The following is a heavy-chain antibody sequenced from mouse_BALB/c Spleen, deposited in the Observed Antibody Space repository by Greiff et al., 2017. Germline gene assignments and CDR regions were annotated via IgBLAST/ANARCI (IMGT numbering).Heavy chain of an antibody. J-gene: IGHJ1*01. CDR1: GFTFSDYG. V-gene: IGHV5-15*02. Sequence: EVMLVESGGGLVQPGGSRKLFCAASGFTFSDYGMAWVRQAPGKGPEWVAFISNLAYSIYYADTVTGRFTISRENAKNTLYLEMSSLRSEDTAMYYCARTDTTVPYWYFDVWGAGTTVTVSS. CDR3: ARTDTTVPYWYFDV. D-gene: IGHD1-1*01. CDR2: ISNLAYSI.